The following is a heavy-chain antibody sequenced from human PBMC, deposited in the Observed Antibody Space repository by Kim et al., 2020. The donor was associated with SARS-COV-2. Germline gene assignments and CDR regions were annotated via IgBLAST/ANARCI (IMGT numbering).Heavy chain of an antibody. D-gene: IGHD6-13*01. CDR2: ISYSGST. CDR1: AGSITTSTYY. Sequence: SETLSLTCIVSAGSITTSTYYWDWIRQPPGEGLEWIATISYSGSTYYNPSLKSRGTVSLDTSNNQFSLKLNSVTAADTAAYYCASRRRWGSFDYGMDVWG. V-gene: IGHV4-39*01. CDR3: ASRRRWGSFDYGMDV. J-gene: IGHJ6*01.